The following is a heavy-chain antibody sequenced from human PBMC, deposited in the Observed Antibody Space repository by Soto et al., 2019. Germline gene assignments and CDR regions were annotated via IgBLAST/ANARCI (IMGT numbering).Heavy chain of an antibody. CDR3: ARDGSLDCSSTSCYTSRLNWFDP. CDR1: GYTFTSYG. D-gene: IGHD2-2*02. V-gene: IGHV1-18*01. CDR2: ISAYNGNT. J-gene: IGHJ5*02. Sequence: ASVKVSCKASGYTFTSYGISWVRQAPGQGLEWMGWISAYNGNTNYAQKLQGRVTMTTDTSTSTAYMELRSLRSDDTAVYYCARDGSLDCSSTSCYTSRLNWFDPWGQGTLVTVSS.